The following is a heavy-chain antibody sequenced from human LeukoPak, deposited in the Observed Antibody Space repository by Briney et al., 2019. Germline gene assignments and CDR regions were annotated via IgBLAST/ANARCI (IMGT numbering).Heavy chain of an antibody. D-gene: IGHD2-2*01. V-gene: IGHV3-21*01. Sequence: GGSLRLSCAASGFTFSSYSMNWVRQAPGKGLEWVSSISSSSSYIYYADSVKGRFNISRDNAKNSLYLQMNSLRAEDTAVYYCARSLGEIVVVPAAPYFDYWGQGTLVTVSS. CDR1: GFTFSSYS. J-gene: IGHJ4*02. CDR2: ISSSSSYI. CDR3: ARSLGEIVVVPAAPYFDY.